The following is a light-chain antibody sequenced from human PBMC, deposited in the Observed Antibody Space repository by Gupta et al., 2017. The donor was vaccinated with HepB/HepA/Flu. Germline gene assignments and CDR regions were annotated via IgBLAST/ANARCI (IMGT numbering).Light chain of an antibody. CDR3: QSYDSSRSGYV. V-gene: IGLV1-40*01. J-gene: IGLJ1*01. CDR1: SSSIGAGYD. CDR2: GKS. Sequence: QSVLTQPPSVSGAPGQRVTISCTGSSSSIGAGYDVHWYQQLPGTAPNLLIYGKSNRPSGVPERFSGSKSGTSATLAITGLQAEDEADYYCQSYDSSRSGYVFGTGTKVTVL.